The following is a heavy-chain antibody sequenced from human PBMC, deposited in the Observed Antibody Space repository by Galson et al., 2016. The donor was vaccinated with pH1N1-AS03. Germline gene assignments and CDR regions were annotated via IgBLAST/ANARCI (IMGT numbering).Heavy chain of an antibody. CDR3: ARRRGELLGYNWFDP. CDR1: GDSISSGSLY. V-gene: IGHV4-39*01. D-gene: IGHD1-7*01. J-gene: IGHJ5*02. CDR2: IYYSGGST. Sequence: SETLSLTCTVSGDSISSGSLYWGWIRQPPGKGLEWIGSIYYSGGSTYSNPSLKSRLSMSVDMSRNQFSLRLISVTAADTAVYYCARRRGELLGYNWFDPWGQGTLVTVSS.